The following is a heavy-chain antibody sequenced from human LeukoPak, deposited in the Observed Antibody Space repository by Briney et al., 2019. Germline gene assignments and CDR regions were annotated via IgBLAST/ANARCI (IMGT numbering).Heavy chain of an antibody. V-gene: IGHV1-46*01. CDR1: GYTFTSYY. CDR3: ARDPGEYYDSSGYYPTPDY. D-gene: IGHD3-22*01. CDR2: INPTGGST. Sequence: ASVKVSCKASGYTFTSYYMHWVRQAPGQGLEWMGLINPTGGSTGYAQKFQGRVTMTRDMSTSTAYMELRSLRSDDTAVYYCARDPGEYYDSSGYYPTPDYWGQGTLVTVSS. J-gene: IGHJ4*02.